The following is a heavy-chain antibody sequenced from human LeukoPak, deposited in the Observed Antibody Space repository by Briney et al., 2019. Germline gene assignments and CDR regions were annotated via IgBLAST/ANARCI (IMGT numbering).Heavy chain of an antibody. V-gene: IGHV3-23*01. CDR1: GFTFSIYA. D-gene: IGHD1-26*01. Sequence: TGGSLRLSCAASGFTFSIYAMTWVRQAPGKGLEWVSTISGGDRTYYAESVKGRFSVSRDTSKNTLYLQMNSLRAEDTAIYYCAKALLYYYYMDVWGKGTTVTVSS. J-gene: IGHJ6*03. CDR2: ISGGDRT. CDR3: AKALLYYYYMDV.